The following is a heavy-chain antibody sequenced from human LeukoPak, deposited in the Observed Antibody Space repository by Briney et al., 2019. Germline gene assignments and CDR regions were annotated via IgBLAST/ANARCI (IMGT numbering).Heavy chain of an antibody. CDR2: IYYSGST. Sequence: SQTLSLTCTVSGGSISSGDYYWSWIRQPPGKGLEWIGYIYYSGSTYYNPSLKSRVTISVDTSKNQFSLKLSSVTPADTAVYYCVAEAAACSSTSCYPANWGQGTLVTVSS. CDR1: GGSISSGDYY. D-gene: IGHD2-2*01. CDR3: VAEAAACSSTSCYPAN. J-gene: IGHJ4*02. V-gene: IGHV4-30-4*08.